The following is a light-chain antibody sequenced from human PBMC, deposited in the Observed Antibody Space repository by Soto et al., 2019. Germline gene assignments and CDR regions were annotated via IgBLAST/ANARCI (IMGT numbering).Light chain of an antibody. CDR1: SSNIGSNH. CDR2: DNS. J-gene: IGLJ3*02. CDR3: TAWDDTLRGWM. Sequence: QAVVTQPPSASGTPGQRVTISCSGSSSNIGSNHVHWYQHLPGTAPKLLISDNSQRPSGVPDRFSGSRSGTSASLAISGLRSEDEADYYCTAWDDTLRGWMFGGGTNLTVL. V-gene: IGLV1-47*02.